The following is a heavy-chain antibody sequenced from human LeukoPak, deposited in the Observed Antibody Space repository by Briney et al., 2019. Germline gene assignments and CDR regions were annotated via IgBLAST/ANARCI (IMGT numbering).Heavy chain of an antibody. J-gene: IGHJ6*03. V-gene: IGHV3-72*01. D-gene: IGHD2-2*02. CDR3: ARGDEYHYYYYYMDV. CDR1: GFTFSDHY. Sequence: PGGSLRLSCAASGFTFSDHYMDWVRQAPGKGLEWVGRTRNKANSYTTEYAASVKGRFTISRDDSKNSLYLQMNSLKTEDTAVYYCARGDEYHYYYYYMDVWGKGTTVTVSS. CDR2: TRNKANSYTT.